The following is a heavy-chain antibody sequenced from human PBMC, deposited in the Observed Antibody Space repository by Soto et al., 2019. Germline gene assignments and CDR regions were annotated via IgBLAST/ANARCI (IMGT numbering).Heavy chain of an antibody. CDR1: GFTFSSYG. D-gene: IGHD2-21*02. V-gene: IGHV3-30*18. CDR3: AKGTSMYGGNSLDY. J-gene: IGHJ4*02. Sequence: QVQLVESGGGVVQPGRSLRLSCAASGFTFSSYGMHWVRQAPGKGLEWVAVISYDGSNKYYADSVKGRFTISRDNSKNTLYLQMNSLRADDTAVYYCAKGTSMYGGNSLDYWGQGTLVTVSS. CDR2: ISYDGSNK.